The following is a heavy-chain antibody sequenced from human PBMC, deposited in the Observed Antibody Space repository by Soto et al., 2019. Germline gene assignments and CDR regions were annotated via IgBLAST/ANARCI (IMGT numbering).Heavy chain of an antibody. CDR1: GFSFSKYA. V-gene: IGHV3-30-3*01. J-gene: IGHJ4*02. CDR3: AAHGSGTSFYFDY. CDR2: ITYDGSDK. Sequence: QVQLVESGGGVVQPGRSLRLSCAASGFSFSKYAMHWVRQAPAKGLEWVAVITYDGSDKFYADSVKGLFTISRDNSKDTLYLQMNSLRPEDTAVYYCAAHGSGTSFYFDYWGEGTLVTVSS. D-gene: IGHD3-10*01.